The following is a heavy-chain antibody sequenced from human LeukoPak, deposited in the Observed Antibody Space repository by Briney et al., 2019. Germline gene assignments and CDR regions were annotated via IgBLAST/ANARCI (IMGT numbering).Heavy chain of an antibody. D-gene: IGHD3-3*01. V-gene: IGHV3-7*01. J-gene: IGHJ4*02. CDR2: IKQDGSEK. CDR3: ARDLGSWSGYYFDY. Sequence: GGSLRLSCAASGFTFSSYWMSWVRQAPGKGLEWVANIKQDGSEKYYVDSVKGRFTISRDNAKNSLYLQMNSLRAEDTAVYYCARDLGSWSGYYFDYWGQGTLVTVSS. CDR1: GFTFSSYW.